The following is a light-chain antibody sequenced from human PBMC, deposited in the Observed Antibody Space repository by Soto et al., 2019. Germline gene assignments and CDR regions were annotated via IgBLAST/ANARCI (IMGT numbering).Light chain of an antibody. CDR3: QSADSSGTLYV. CDR2: KDS. V-gene: IGLV3-25*03. J-gene: IGLJ1*01. Sequence: SYELTQPPSVSVSPGQTARITCSGDALPKQYAYWYQQKPGQAPVLVIYKDSERPSGIPERFSGSSSGTTVTLTISRVQAEDEADYYCQSADSSGTLYVFGTGTKLTVL. CDR1: ALPKQY.